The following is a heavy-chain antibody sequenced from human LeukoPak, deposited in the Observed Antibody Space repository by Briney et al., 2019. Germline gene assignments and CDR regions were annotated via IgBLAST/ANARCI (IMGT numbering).Heavy chain of an antibody. J-gene: IGHJ4*02. CDR2: IIPIFGTA. CDR3: ARDAYYYDSSGYYTGMPSDY. V-gene: IGHV1-69*05. CDR1: GGTFSSYA. D-gene: IGHD3-22*01. Sequence: SVKVSCKASGGTFSSYAISWVRQAPGQGLEWMGGIIPIFGTANYAQKFQGRVTITTDESTSTAYMELSSRRSEDTAVYYCARDAYYYDSSGYYTGMPSDYWGQGTLVTVSS.